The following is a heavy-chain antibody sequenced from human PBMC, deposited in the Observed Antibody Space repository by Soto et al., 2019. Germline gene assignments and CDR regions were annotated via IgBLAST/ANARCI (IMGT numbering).Heavy chain of an antibody. Sequence: SETLSLTCAVSGGSISSGGYSWSWIRQPPGKGLEWIGCIYYSGSTYYNPSLKSRVTISVDRSKNQFSLKLSSVTAADTAVYYCARGMTTVSTLDYWGQGTLVTVSS. V-gene: IGHV4-30-2*01. D-gene: IGHD4-17*01. CDR3: ARGMTTVSTLDY. CDR2: IYYSGST. J-gene: IGHJ4*02. CDR1: GGSISSGGYS.